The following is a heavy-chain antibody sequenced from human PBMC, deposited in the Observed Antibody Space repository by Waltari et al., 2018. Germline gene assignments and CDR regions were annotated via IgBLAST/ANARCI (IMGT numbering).Heavy chain of an antibody. CDR2: ISYDGSNK. V-gene: IGHV3-30-3*01. J-gene: IGHJ4*02. D-gene: IGHD6-25*01. CDR3: ARDIRRGGIAAY. CDR1: GFTFSSYA. Sequence: QVQLVESGGGVVQPGRSLRLSCAASGFTFSSYAMHWVRQAPGKGLEWVAVISYDGSNKYYADSVKGRFTISRDNSKNTLYLQMNSLRAEDTAVYYCARDIRRGGIAAYWGQGTLVTVSS.